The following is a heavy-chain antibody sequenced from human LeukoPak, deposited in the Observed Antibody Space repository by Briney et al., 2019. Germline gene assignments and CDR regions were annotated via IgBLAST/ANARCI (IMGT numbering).Heavy chain of an antibody. CDR3: AKNTWYSSAWYFFDY. V-gene: IGHV3-23*01. Sequence: AGSLRLSCAASGFTFSRFAMRWVRQAPGKGLEWVSAISDSGGRINYADSVKGRFTISRDNSKNTLYLHMNSLRAEDTAVYYCAKNTWYSSAWYFFDYWGQGTLVTVSS. CDR1: GFTFSRFA. J-gene: IGHJ4*02. CDR2: ISDSGGRI. D-gene: IGHD6-19*01.